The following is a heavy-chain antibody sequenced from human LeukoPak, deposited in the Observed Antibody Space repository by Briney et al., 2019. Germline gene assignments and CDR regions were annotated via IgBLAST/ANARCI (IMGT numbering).Heavy chain of an antibody. D-gene: IGHD5-24*01. Sequence: PSETLSLTCAVYGGSFSGYYWSWIRQPPGKGLEWIGEINHSGSTNYNPSLKSRVTISVDTSKNQFSLKLSSVTAADTAVYYCARGPRDGYNLPSVYWGQGTLVTVSS. CDR1: GGSFSGYY. V-gene: IGHV4-34*01. J-gene: IGHJ4*02. CDR3: ARGPRDGYNLPSVY. CDR2: INHSGST.